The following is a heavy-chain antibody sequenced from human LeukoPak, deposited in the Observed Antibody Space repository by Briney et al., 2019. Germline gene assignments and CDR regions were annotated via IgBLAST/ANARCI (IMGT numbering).Heavy chain of an antibody. D-gene: IGHD4-17*01. J-gene: IGHJ4*02. CDR3: ARGRYYGDYIDY. CDR1: GGSIMRGEYY. Sequence: PSETLSLTCIVSGGSIMRGEYYWSWIRQAPGKGLEWIGYHYYSGTTNYSPSLKSRVDISIDTFRNQSSLRLTSVTAADTAVYYCARGRYYGDYIDYWGQGALVTVSS. V-gene: IGHV4-30-4*01. CDR2: HYYSGTT.